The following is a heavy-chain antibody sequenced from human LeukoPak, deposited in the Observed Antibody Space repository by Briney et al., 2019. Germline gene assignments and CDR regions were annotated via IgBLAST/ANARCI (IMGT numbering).Heavy chain of an antibody. J-gene: IGHJ6*02. CDR1: GGSISSYY. CDR2: IYYNGST. Sequence: SETLSLTCTVSGGSISSYYWSWIRQPPGKGLEWIGNIYYNGSTNYSPSPKSRVTISVDTSKNQFSLKLSSVTAADTAVYYCARVGSYYNYYYGMDVWGQGTTVTVSS. D-gene: IGHD2-15*01. V-gene: IGHV4-59*08. CDR3: ARVGSYYNYYYGMDV.